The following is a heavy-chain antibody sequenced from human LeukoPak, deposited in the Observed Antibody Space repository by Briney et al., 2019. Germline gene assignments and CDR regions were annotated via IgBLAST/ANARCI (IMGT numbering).Heavy chain of an antibody. CDR1: GITVNSTY. CDR2: AYSDGNT. Sequence: PGGSLRLSCAASGITVNSTYISWVRQAPGKGLEWVSVAYSDGNTYYAGSVKGRFTISRGNSKNTLFLQMNSLRAEDTAVYYCARLFGSGWPGYFYYAMDVWGQGTTVAVSS. CDR3: ARLFGSGWPGYFYYAMDV. J-gene: IGHJ6*02. V-gene: IGHV3-66*04. D-gene: IGHD6-19*01.